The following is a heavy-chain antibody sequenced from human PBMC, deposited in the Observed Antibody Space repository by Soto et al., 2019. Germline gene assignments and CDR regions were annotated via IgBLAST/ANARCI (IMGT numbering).Heavy chain of an antibody. CDR2: IVPIYRTA. J-gene: IGHJ4*02. CDR3: ARDSGAKLSSS. V-gene: IGHV1-69*13. Sequence: SVKVSCKASGGTFSSYRINWVRQAPGQGLEWVGGIVPIYRTADYAQKFRGRVTITADESARTAYLEVRSLKSQDTAVYYCARDSGAKLSSSWGQGTLVTVS. D-gene: IGHD6-13*01. CDR1: GGTFSSYR.